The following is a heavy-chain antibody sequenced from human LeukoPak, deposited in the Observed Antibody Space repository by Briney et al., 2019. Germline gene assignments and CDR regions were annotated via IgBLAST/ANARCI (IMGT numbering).Heavy chain of an antibody. J-gene: IGHJ4*02. CDR3: ARQYPYCSGGSCYSSDFDY. CDR2: IYTSGST. D-gene: IGHD2-15*01. V-gene: IGHV4-4*07. Sequence: SETLSLTCTVSGGSISSYYWSWIRQPAGKGLEWIGRIYTSGSTNYNPSLKSRVTMSVDTSKNQFFLKLSSVTAADTAVYYCARQYPYCSGGSCYSSDFDYWGQGTLVTVSS. CDR1: GGSISSYY.